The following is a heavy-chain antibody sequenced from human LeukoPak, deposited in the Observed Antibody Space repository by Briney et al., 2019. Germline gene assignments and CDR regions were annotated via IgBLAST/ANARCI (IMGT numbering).Heavy chain of an antibody. CDR2: IYYSGST. CDR1: GVSISSYY. Sequence: PSETLSLTCTVSGVSISSYYLSWIRQPPGKGLEWIGYIYYSGSTNYNPSLKSRVTISVDTSKNQFSLKLSSVTAADTAVYYCARHLPGYSSGWYDYWGQGTLVTVSS. J-gene: IGHJ4*02. D-gene: IGHD6-19*01. CDR3: ARHLPGYSSGWYDY. V-gene: IGHV4-59*08.